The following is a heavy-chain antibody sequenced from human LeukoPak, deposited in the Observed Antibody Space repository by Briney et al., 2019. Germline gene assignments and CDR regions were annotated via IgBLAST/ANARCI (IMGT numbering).Heavy chain of an antibody. V-gene: IGHV4-59*12. Sequence: SETLSLTCTVSGGSISSYYWSWIRQPPGKGLEWIGYIHYSGSTNYNPSLKSRVTISVDTSKNQFSLKLSSVTAADTAVYYCARGGEYSSSPWVWYFDLWGRGTLVTVSS. CDR3: ARGGEYSSSPWVWYFDL. CDR2: IHYSGST. CDR1: GGSISSYY. D-gene: IGHD6-6*01. J-gene: IGHJ2*01.